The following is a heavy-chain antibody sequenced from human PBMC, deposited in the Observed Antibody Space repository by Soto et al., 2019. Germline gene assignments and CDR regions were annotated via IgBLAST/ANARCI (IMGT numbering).Heavy chain of an antibody. CDR2: ISGGGGST. J-gene: IGHJ6*02. Sequence: EVQLLESGGGLVQPGGSLRLSCAASGFTFSSYAMSWVRQAPGKGLEWVSGISGGGGSTYYADSVKGRFTVSRDNSKNTLFLQMNSLGAEDTAVYYCAKVAAFYYYYGMDVWGQGTTVTVSS. CDR1: GFTFSSYA. CDR3: AKVAAFYYYYGMDV. V-gene: IGHV3-23*01. D-gene: IGHD6-19*01.